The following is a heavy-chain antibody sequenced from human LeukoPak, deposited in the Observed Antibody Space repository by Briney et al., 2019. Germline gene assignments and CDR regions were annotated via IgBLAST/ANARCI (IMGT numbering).Heavy chain of an antibody. CDR2: ISSSGSTI. D-gene: IGHD2-2*01. CDR3: AREGMIMRSSTSCDY. V-gene: IGHV3-11*04. J-gene: IGHJ4*02. CDR1: GFTFSDYY. Sequence: GGSLRLSCAASGFTFSDYYMSWIRQAPGKGLEWVSYISSSGSTIYYADSVKGRFTISRDNAKNSLYLQMNSLRAEDTAVYYCAREGMIMRSSTSCDYWGQGTLVTVSS.